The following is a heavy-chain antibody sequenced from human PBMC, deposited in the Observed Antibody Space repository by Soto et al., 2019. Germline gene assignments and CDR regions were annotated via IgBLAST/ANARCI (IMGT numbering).Heavy chain of an antibody. V-gene: IGHV2-5*02. D-gene: IGHD1-26*01. CDR2: IYWDDDK. CDR3: AHTPEGASRIRGTLRYFQL. CDR1: GFLLSTSGVG. Sequence: QITLKESGPTLVKPTQTLTLTCTFSGFLLSTSGVGVAWIRQPPGKALEWLSLIYWDDDKRYSPSLKSRLTITKDTSKNQVVLTMTNMDPGDTATYYGAHTPEGASRIRGTLRYFQLWGQGTLVTVSS. J-gene: IGHJ1*01.